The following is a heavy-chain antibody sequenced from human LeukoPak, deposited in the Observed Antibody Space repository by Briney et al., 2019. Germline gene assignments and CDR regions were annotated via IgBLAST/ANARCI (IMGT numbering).Heavy chain of an antibody. D-gene: IGHD2-15*01. V-gene: IGHV4-39*01. Sequence: PSETLSLTCTVSGGSISSSNYFWGWIRQPPGKGLEWIGSIYYSGNSYYNPSLKSRVTVSVDTSKNQFSLKLNSVTAADTAVYYCARYENIVVVAAATGFDYWGQGALVTVSS. CDR1: GGSISSSNYF. J-gene: IGHJ4*02. CDR2: IYYSGNS. CDR3: ARYENIVVVAAATGFDY.